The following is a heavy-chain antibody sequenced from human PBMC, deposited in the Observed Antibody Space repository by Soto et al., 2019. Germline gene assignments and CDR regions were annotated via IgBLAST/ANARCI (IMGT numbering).Heavy chain of an antibody. V-gene: IGHV1-3*01. J-gene: IGHJ4*02. CDR2: INSGTGNA. CDR3: ARESTSMSWGFDY. Sequence: QVHDVQSGAEVRKSGASVRVSCKASGYSFTGYAIHWVRQAPGQRLEWMGWINSGTGNAKYSQKLQGRVTITRDISESTAYMELSSLRSEDTAVYYCARESTSMSWGFDYWGQGTLVTVSS. D-gene: IGHD5-18*01. CDR1: GYSFTGYA.